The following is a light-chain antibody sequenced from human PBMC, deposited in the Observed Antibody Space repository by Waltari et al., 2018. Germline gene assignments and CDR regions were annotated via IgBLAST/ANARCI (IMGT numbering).Light chain of an antibody. CDR3: QKSVSSPWT. J-gene: IGKJ1*01. CDR2: AAS. V-gene: IGKV1-39*01. Sequence: DIQMTQSPSSLSASVGDTVTVTCRASQNIRTHLIWYQQKPATAPKLLIYAASTLHRGVPASFSARAYGTASPLTVTKLQPDDFAVYFCQKSVSSPWTFGRGNGV. CDR1: QNIRTH.